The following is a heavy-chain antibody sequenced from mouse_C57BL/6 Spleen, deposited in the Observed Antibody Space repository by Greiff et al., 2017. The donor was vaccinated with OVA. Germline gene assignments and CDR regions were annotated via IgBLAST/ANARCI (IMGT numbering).Heavy chain of an antibody. J-gene: IGHJ3*01. CDR3: AREYYGSSYWFAY. CDR2: INPYNGGT. V-gene: IGHV1-19*01. Sequence: EVQLQQSGPVLVKPGASVKMSCKASGYTFTDYYMNWVKQSHGKSLEWIGVINPYNGGTSYNQKFKGKATLTVDKSSSTAYMELNSLTSEDSAVYYCAREYYGSSYWFAYWGQGTLVTVSA. CDR1: GYTFTDYY. D-gene: IGHD1-1*01.